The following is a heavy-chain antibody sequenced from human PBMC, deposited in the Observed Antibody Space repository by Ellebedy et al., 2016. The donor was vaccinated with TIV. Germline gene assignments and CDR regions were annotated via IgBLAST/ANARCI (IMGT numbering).Heavy chain of an antibody. J-gene: IGHJ6*02. CDR3: AREYYDVLTGFNRGLDV. Sequence: ASVKVSCKASGFTFTGYFLHWVRQAPGQGLEWMGWVNLNNGGINYAQKFQGRVTLTRDTSITTVYMELSRVRSDDTAVYYCAREYYDVLTGFNRGLDVWGQGTTVTVSS. V-gene: IGHV1-2*02. D-gene: IGHD3-9*01. CDR2: VNLNNGGI. CDR1: GFTFTGYF.